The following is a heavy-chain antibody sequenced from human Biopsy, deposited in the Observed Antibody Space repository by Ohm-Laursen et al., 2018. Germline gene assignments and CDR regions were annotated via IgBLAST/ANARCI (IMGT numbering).Heavy chain of an antibody. CDR1: GGSLNSYY. D-gene: IGHD5-24*01. V-gene: IGHV4-59*01. Sequence: TLSLTCTVSGGSLNSYYWSWIRQPPGKGLEWIGYIYYSGIAANYNPSLKGRVTISVDTSKHQFSLRLTSATAADTAVYYCARGGFELDGYNSPWGRGTLVIVSS. CDR2: IYYSGIA. J-gene: IGHJ5*02. CDR3: ARGGFELDGYNSP.